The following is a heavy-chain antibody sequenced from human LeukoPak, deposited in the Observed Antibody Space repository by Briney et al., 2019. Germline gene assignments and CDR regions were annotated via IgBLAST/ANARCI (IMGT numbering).Heavy chain of an antibody. V-gene: IGHV4-59*01. CDR1: GGSISGYY. J-gene: IGHJ6*02. CDR3: ARVPGQNYYYYGMDV. CDR2: IYYSGST. Sequence: SETLSLTCTVSGGSISGYYWSWIRQPPGKGLEWIGYIYYSGSTNYNPSLKSRVTISVDTSKNQFSLKLSSVTAADTAVYYCARVPGQNYYYYGMDVWGQGTTVTVSS.